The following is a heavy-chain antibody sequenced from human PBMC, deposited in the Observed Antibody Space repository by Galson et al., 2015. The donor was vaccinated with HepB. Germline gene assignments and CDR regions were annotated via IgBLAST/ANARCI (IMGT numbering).Heavy chain of an antibody. CDR3: AKSLRETAAGSDY. J-gene: IGHJ4*02. V-gene: IGHV3-23*01. CDR2: ITGSGGST. CDR1: GFIFSSYA. Sequence: SLRLSCAASGFIFSSYAMTWVRQAPGKGLEWVSGITGSGGSTYYADSVRGRFTISRDNSKNTLYLQMNSLRAEDTAIYYCAKSLRETAAGSDYWGQGTLVTVSS. D-gene: IGHD6-13*01.